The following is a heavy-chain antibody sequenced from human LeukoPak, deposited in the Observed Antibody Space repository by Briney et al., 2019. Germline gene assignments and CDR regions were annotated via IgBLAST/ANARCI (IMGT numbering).Heavy chain of an antibody. CDR1: GYTFTAYY. Sequence: ASVKVSCKASGYTFTAYYIHWVRQAPGQGREWMGWINPNSGGTNYPQIFQGRVTMTRDTSISTAYMELRSLRSDDTAVYYCARDSPVGYCSSTSCYDAFDLWGQGTMVTVSS. CDR2: INPNSGGT. D-gene: IGHD2-2*01. CDR3: ARDSPVGYCSSTSCYDAFDL. J-gene: IGHJ3*01. V-gene: IGHV1-2*02.